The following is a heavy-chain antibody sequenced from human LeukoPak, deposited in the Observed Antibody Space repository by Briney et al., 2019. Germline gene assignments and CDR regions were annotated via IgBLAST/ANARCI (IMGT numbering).Heavy chain of an antibody. CDR1: GYTFTSYD. CDR2: MNPNSGNT. V-gene: IGHV1-8*01. Sequence: ASVKVSCKASGYTFTSYDINWVRQAPGQGLEWMGWMNPNSGNTGYAQKFQGRVTMTRNTSITTAYMELSSLRSEDTAVYYCARSSSGWLSEATFDYWGQGTLVTVSS. CDR3: ARSSSGWLSEATFDY. J-gene: IGHJ4*02. D-gene: IGHD6-19*01.